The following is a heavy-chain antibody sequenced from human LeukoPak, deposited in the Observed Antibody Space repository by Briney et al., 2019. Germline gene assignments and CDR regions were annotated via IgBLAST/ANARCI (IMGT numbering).Heavy chain of an antibody. Sequence: SETLSHTCTVSGGSVSTGGYYWSWIRQPPEKGLEWIGEINHSGSTKYNPSLKSRVTISVDTSKNQFSLTLNSVTAADTAVYYCASTRAGGVGFDMWGQGTMVTVSS. V-gene: IGHV4-34*01. CDR3: ASTRAGGVGFDM. D-gene: IGHD1-26*01. CDR1: GGSVSTGGYY. CDR2: INHSGST. J-gene: IGHJ3*02.